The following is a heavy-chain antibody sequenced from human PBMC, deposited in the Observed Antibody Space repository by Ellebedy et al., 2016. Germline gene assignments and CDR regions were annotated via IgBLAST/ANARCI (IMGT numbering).Heavy chain of an antibody. CDR3: ARDQPRTGLWFGEFRWTDAFDI. D-gene: IGHD3-10*01. Sequence: GGSLRLSCAASGFTFSSYAMSWVRQAPGKGLEWVSAISGSGGGTYYADSVKGRFTISRDNAKNTLYLQMNSLRAEDTAVYYCARDQPRTGLWFGEFRWTDAFDIWGQGTMVTVSS. V-gene: IGHV3-23*01. J-gene: IGHJ3*02. CDR2: ISGSGGGT. CDR1: GFTFSSYA.